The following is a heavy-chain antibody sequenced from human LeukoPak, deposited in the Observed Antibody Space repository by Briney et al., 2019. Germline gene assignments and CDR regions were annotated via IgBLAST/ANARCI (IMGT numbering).Heavy chain of an antibody. CDR2: IKQDGSEK. CDR3: ARVQWELRGVGSYFEY. J-gene: IGHJ4*02. D-gene: IGHD1-26*01. Sequence: GGSLRLSCVVSGFTFSSYWMSWVRQAPGKGLEWAANIKQDGSEKYYVDSVKGRFTMSRDNAKNSLYLQMNSLRAEDTAVYYCARVQWELRGVGSYFEYWGQGALVTVSS. CDR1: GFTFSSYW. V-gene: IGHV3-7*01.